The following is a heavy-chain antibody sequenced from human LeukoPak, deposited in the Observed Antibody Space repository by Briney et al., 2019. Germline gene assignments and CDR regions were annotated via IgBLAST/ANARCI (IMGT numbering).Heavy chain of an antibody. V-gene: IGHV4-34*01. CDR2: INHSGST. J-gene: IGHJ4*02. CDR3: ARFKRDYDILTGYSDY. D-gene: IGHD3-9*01. Sequence: SETLSLTCAVYGGSFSGYYWSWIRQPPGKGLEWIGEINHSGSTNYNPSLKSRVTISVDTSKNQFSLKLSSVTAADTAVYYCARFKRDYDILTGYSDYWGQGTLVTVSS. CDR1: GGSFSGYY.